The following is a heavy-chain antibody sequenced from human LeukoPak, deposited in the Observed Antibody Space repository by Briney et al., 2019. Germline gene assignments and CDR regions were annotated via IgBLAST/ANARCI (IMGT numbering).Heavy chain of an antibody. CDR1: GGSISSYY. V-gene: IGHV4-59*01. D-gene: IGHD5-12*01. Sequence: PSETLSLTCTVSGGSISSYYWSWLRQPPGKGLEYIGYTHYSGSTNYNPSLTSRGTISLDTSGNQFSLQLSSVTAADKAVYYCASLFGYSGYDQEYYYYMDVWGKGTTVTISS. CDR2: THYSGST. CDR3: ASLFGYSGYDQEYYYYMDV. J-gene: IGHJ6*03.